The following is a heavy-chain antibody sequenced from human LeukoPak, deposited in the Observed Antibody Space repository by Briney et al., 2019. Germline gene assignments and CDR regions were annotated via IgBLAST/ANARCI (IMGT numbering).Heavy chain of an antibody. J-gene: IGHJ6*03. Sequence: GGSLRLSCAASGFSFSSHGMSWVRQAPGKGLEWVSGIIGGAGGTYYADSVKGRFTISRDNAKNTLYLQMNSLRAEDTAVYYCANIAARRVYYYYMDVWGKGTTVTVSS. CDR1: GFSFSSHG. D-gene: IGHD6-6*01. CDR3: ANIAARRVYYYYMDV. CDR2: IIGGAGGT. V-gene: IGHV3-23*01.